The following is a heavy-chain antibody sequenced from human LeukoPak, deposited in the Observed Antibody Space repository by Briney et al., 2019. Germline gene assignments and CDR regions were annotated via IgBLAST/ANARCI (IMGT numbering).Heavy chain of an antibody. Sequence: RGSLRLSCAASGFTFSSYSMNWVRQAPGKGLEWVSSISSSSSYIYYADSVKGRFTISRDNAKNSLYLRMNSLRAEDTAVYYCARDGGLGYDFGYWGQGTLVTVSS. D-gene: IGHD5-12*01. J-gene: IGHJ4*02. CDR2: ISSSSSYI. CDR3: ARDGGLGYDFGY. V-gene: IGHV3-21*01. CDR1: GFTFSSYS.